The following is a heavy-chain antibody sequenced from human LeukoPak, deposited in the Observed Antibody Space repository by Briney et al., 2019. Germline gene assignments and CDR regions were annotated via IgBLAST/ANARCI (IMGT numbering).Heavy chain of an antibody. CDR1: GGSFSGYY. CDR3: ARADFFVSPAPNWFDP. V-gene: IGHV4-34*01. D-gene: IGHD3-3*01. CDR2: IYYSGST. Sequence: SETLSLTCGVYGGSFSGYYWGWIRQPPGKGLEWLGSIYYSGSTYYNPSLKSRVTISVDTSKNQFSLKLSSVTAADTAVYYCARADFFVSPAPNWFDPWGQGTLVTVSS. J-gene: IGHJ5*02.